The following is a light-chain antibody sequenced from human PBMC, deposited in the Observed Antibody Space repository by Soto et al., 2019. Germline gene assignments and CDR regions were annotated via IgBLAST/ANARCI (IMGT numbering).Light chain of an antibody. V-gene: IGKV1-27*01. J-gene: IGKJ1*01. Sequence: DIPMTQSPSSLSASVGDTVTITCRASQGIIDYLAWYQQRPGKVPKLLIYAASTLQTGVPSRFSGSGAGTDFTLTISSLQPEDVETYYCQKYDTAPQTFGQGTRVEIK. CDR2: AAS. CDR1: QGIIDY. CDR3: QKYDTAPQT.